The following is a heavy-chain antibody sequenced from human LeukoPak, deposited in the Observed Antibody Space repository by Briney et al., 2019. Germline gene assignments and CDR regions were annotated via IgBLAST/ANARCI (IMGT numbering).Heavy chain of an antibody. J-gene: IGHJ4*02. CDR2: IRDDGITI. Sequence: PGGPLRLSYGVSGFTFSIYGMHWVPHAPGRGGEGGAFIRDDGITIYYAASVRGRFTISRDNSKNTLYLQMNRLRSDDTAVYSCPKESGVWSGELEALDYWGQGTLVTVSS. CDR3: PKESGVWSGELEALDY. CDR1: GFTFSIYG. D-gene: IGHD3-10*01. V-gene: IGHV3-30*02.